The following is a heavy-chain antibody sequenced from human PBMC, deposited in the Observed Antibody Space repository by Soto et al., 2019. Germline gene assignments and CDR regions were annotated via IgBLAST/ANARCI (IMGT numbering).Heavy chain of an antibody. CDR1: GFTVSSNY. CDR3: AREDGFRGGDAFDI. CDR2: IYSGGST. Sequence: EVQLVESGGGLVQPGGSLRLSCAASGFTVSSNYMSWVRQAPGKGLEWVSVIYSGGSTYYADSVKGRLTIYRYNSKNTLYLQMKSLRAEDTAVYYCAREDGFRGGDAFDIWGKGTMVTVSS. D-gene: IGHD3-16*01. V-gene: IGHV3-66*01. J-gene: IGHJ3*02.